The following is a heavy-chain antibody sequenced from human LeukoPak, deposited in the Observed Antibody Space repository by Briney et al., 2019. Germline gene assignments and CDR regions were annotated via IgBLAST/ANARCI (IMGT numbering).Heavy chain of an antibody. CDR3: AREPGIAAAGTLFDY. CDR1: GYTFTSYG. D-gene: IGHD6-13*01. CDR2: ISAYNGNT. Sequence: ASVKVSCKASGYTFTSYGISWVRQAPGQGLEWMGWISAYNGNTNYAQKLPGRVTMTTDTSTSTAYMELRSLRSDDTAVYYCAREPGIAAAGTLFDYWGQGTLVTVSS. J-gene: IGHJ4*02. V-gene: IGHV1-18*01.